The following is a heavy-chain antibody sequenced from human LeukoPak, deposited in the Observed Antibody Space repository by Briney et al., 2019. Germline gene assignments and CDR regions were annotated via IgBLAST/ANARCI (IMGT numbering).Heavy chain of an antibody. D-gene: IGHD1-26*01. J-gene: IGHJ3*02. CDR1: VGSISSRNW. Sequence: SETLSLTFAVSVGSISSRNWWSWVRQPPGKGLERIGEISHSGTTNYNPSLKSRVTIALDRSKNQFSLKLSSVPAADTAVYYCARDLGIVGAIFAFDIWGQGTMVTVSS. V-gene: IGHV4-4*02. CDR3: ARDLGIVGAIFAFDI. CDR2: ISHSGTT.